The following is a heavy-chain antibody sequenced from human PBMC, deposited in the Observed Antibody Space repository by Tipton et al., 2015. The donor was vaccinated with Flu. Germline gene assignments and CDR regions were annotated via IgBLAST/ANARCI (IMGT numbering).Heavy chain of an antibody. V-gene: IGHV3-23*01. CDR1: GFSFSNYA. CDR3: VKDVTLRVMVIIIDYFDH. CDR2: ISGSGSTT. D-gene: IGHD3-22*01. J-gene: IGHJ4*02. Sequence: GSLRLSCAASGFSFSNYAMSWVRQAPGKGLEWVSSISGSGSTTDFADSVKGRFTISRDNSKNTLSLQMNSLRAEDTAIYYCVKDVTLRVMVIIIDYFDHWGQGTLVTVSS.